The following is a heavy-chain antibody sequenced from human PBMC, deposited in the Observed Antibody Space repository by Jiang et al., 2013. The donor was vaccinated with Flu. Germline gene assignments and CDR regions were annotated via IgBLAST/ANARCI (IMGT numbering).Heavy chain of an antibody. J-gene: IGHJ6*02. V-gene: IGHV1-46*01. D-gene: IGHD2-2*01. CDR1: GYTFTRHH. CDR3: ARDTSVYYDGLDV. Sequence: CGAEVKKPGTSVKISCKTSGYTFTRHHMHWVRQAPGQGLEWLGVINPKAGSTSFAQRFQGRLSMTRDTSTTTVYMDLSSLTSEDTAVYYCARDTSVYYDGLDVWGLGTPVSVSS. CDR2: INPKAGST.